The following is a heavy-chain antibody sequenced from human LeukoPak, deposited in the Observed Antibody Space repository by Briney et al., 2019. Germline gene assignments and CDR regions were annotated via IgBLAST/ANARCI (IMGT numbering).Heavy chain of an antibody. D-gene: IGHD2-2*01. CDR3: ARQYCSSTSCGNWFDP. CDR1: GYSFTSYW. CDR2: IYPGDSDT. J-gene: IGHJ5*02. Sequence: GESLKISCKGSGYSFTSYWIGWVRQMPGKGLEWMGIIYPGDSDTRYSPSFQGQVTISADKSISTAYLQWSSLKASDTAMYHCARQYCSSTSCGNWFDPWGQGTLVTVSS. V-gene: IGHV5-51*01.